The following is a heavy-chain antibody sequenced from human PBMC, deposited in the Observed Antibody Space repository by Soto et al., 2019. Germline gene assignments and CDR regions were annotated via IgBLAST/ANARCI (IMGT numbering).Heavy chain of an antibody. CDR3: ARDRGSSSWYCDY. D-gene: IGHD6-13*01. J-gene: IGHJ4*02. CDR2: IWYDGSNK. Sequence: GGSLRLSCAASGFTFSSYGMHWVRQAPGKGLEWVAVIWYDGSNKYYADSVKGRFTISRDNSKNTLYLQMNSLRAEDTAVYYCARDRGSSSWYCDYWGQGTLVTVSS. V-gene: IGHV3-33*01. CDR1: GFTFSSYG.